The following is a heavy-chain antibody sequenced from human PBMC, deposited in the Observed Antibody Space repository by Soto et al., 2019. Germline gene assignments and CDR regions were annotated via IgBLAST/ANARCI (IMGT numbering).Heavy chain of an antibody. CDR2: TRNKANSYTT. J-gene: IGHJ3*02. CDR1: GFTFSDHY. D-gene: IGHD3-16*01. Sequence: GGSLRLSCAASGFTFSDHYMDWVRQAPGKGLEWVGRTRNKANSYTTEYAASVKGRFTISRDDSKNSLYLQMNSLKTEDTAVYYCAARIMITFGGVMTPYQYDAFDIWGQGTMVTVSS. V-gene: IGHV3-72*01. CDR3: AARIMITFGGVMTPYQYDAFDI.